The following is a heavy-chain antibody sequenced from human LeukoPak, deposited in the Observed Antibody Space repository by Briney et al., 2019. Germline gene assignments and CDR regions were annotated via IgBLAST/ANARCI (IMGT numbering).Heavy chain of an antibody. Sequence: GGSLRLSCAASGFTFSSYVMSWVRQAPGKGLEWVSLMSGSGGSTYYADSVKGRFTISRDNAKNSLYLQMNSLRDEDTAVYYCARDASSWYYWGQGTLVTVSS. CDR1: GFTFSSYV. J-gene: IGHJ4*02. V-gene: IGHV3-23*01. CDR2: MSGSGGST. D-gene: IGHD6-13*01. CDR3: ARDASSWYY.